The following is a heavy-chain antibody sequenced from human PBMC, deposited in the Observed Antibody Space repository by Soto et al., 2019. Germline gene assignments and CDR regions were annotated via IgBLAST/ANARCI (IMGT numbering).Heavy chain of an antibody. CDR3: ARDPYLWYSSSPQGWFDP. Sequence: SLRLSCAASGFTFSSYAMHWVRQAPGKGLEWVAVISYDGSNKYYADSVKGRFTISRDNSKNTLYLQMNSLRAEDTAVYYCARDPYLWYSSSPQGWFDPWGQGTLVTVSS. CDR2: ISYDGSNK. D-gene: IGHD6-6*01. J-gene: IGHJ5*02. CDR1: GFTFSSYA. V-gene: IGHV3-30-3*01.